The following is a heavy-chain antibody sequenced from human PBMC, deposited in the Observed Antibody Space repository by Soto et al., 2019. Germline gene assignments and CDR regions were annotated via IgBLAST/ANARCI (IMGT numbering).Heavy chain of an antibody. J-gene: IGHJ4*02. CDR1: GGSISSSSYY. CDR3: ARRFWGRDTAMVMVFDY. D-gene: IGHD5-18*01. V-gene: IGHV4-39*01. Sequence: QLQLQESGPGLVKPPETLSLTCTVSGGSISSSSYYWGWIRQPPGKGLEWIGSIYYSWSTYYNPSLKSRVTISVETSKNQFSLKLSSVTAADTAVYYCARRFWGRDTAMVMVFDYWGQGTLVTVSS. CDR2: IYYSWST.